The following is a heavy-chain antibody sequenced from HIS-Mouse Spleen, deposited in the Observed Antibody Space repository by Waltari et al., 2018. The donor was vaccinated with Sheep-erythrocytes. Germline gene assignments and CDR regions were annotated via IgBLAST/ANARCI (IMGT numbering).Heavy chain of an antibody. V-gene: IGHV3-9*01. CDR3: ATAISPNIVVVPAAVGDY. D-gene: IGHD2-2*01. CDR1: GFSFDDYA. CDR2: ISWNSGSI. J-gene: IGHJ4*02. Sequence: EVQLVESGGGLVQPGRSLRLSCAASGFSFDDYAMHWVRQAPGKGLEWVSGISWNSGSIGNASFVKVLFTISRDNAKNSLYLQMNSLRAEDTALYCCATAISPNIVVVPAAVGDYWGQGTLVTVSS.